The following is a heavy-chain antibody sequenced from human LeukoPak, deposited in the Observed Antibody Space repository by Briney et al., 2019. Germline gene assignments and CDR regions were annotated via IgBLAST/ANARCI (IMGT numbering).Heavy chain of an antibody. D-gene: IGHD2-21*02. J-gene: IGHJ3*02. V-gene: IGHV3-21*01. CDR1: GFTFSSYS. CDR2: ISSSSSYI. CDR3: ARSIVVVTASRGGAFDI. Sequence: TGGSLRLSCAASGFTFSSYSMNWVRQAPGKGLEWVSSISSSSSYIYYADSVKGRFTISRDNAKNSLYLQMNSLRAEDTAVYYCARSIVVVTASRGGAFDIWGQGTMVTVSS.